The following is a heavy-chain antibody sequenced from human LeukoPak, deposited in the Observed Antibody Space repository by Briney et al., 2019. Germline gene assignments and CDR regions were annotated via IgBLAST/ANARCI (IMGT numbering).Heavy chain of an antibody. D-gene: IGHD1-14*01. CDR3: ARDLKNPGWFDP. Sequence: TSETLSLTCTASGGSISSYYWSWIRQPPGKGLEWIGYIYYSGSTNYNPSLKSRVTISIDTSKNQFSLKLSSVTAADTAVYYCARDLKNPGWFDPWGQGTLVTVSS. V-gene: IGHV4-59*01. CDR2: IYYSGST. CDR1: GGSISSYY. J-gene: IGHJ5*02.